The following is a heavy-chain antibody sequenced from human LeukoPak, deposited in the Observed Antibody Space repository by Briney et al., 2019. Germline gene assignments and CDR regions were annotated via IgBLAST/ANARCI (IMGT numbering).Heavy chain of an antibody. Sequence: GGSLRLSCAASGFTFSIYAMSWVRQAPGKGLEWVSVISGSGGDTYYAASVKGRFTISRDNSKNTLYLQMNSLRAEDTAVYYCARRAGAYSHPYDYWGQGTLVTVSS. J-gene: IGHJ4*02. V-gene: IGHV3-23*01. CDR1: GFTFSIYA. CDR2: ISGSGGDT. D-gene: IGHD4/OR15-4a*01. CDR3: ARRAGAYSHPYDY.